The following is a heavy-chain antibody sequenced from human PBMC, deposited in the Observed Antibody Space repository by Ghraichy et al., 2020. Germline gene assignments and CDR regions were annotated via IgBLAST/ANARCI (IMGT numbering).Heavy chain of an antibody. J-gene: IGHJ6*03. CDR1: GYTFTSYY. CDR3: ARGGVTTIYYYYYMDV. CDR2: INPSGGST. V-gene: IGHV1-46*03. Sequence: ASVKVSCKASGYTFTSYYMHWVRQAPGQGLEWMGIINPSGGSTSYAQKFQGRVTMTRDTSTSTVYMELSRLRSEDTAVYYCARGGVTTIYYYYYMDVWGKGTTVTVSS. D-gene: IGHD3-10*01.